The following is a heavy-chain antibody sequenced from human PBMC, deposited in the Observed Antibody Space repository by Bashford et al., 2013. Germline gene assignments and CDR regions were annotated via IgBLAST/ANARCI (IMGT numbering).Heavy chain of an antibody. Sequence: ASVKVSCKASGYTFADYGISWVRQAPGQGLEWMGWISPYNGNKDYAQKFQGRVTMTRDTSISTAYIGTEQPXDXTTRPSYFCARDVRGTWEFGMSFDGXGPRAVVT. J-gene: IGHJ3*01. V-gene: IGHV1-18*01. CDR3: ARDVRGTWEFGMSFDG. D-gene: IGHD1-26*01. CDR1: GYTFADYG. CDR2: ISPYNGNK.